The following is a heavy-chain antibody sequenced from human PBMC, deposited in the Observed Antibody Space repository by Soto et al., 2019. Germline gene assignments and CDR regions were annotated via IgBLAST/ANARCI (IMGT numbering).Heavy chain of an antibody. J-gene: IGHJ1*01. Sequence: QVQLVESGGGVVQPGRSLRLSCAASGFSFSYYAMHWVRQAPGKGLEWVAVIAYDASKKYYADSVKGRFTISRDNSKNTLYLQMNSLRADDTPVYYCASPYCSGGSCYLAEYFQHWGQGTLVTVSS. CDR2: IAYDASKK. D-gene: IGHD2-15*01. V-gene: IGHV3-30*03. CDR3: ASPYCSGGSCYLAEYFQH. CDR1: GFSFSYYA.